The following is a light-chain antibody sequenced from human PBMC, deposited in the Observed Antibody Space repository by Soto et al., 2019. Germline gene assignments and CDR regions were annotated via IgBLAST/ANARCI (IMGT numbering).Light chain of an antibody. CDR1: NNDVGAYPY. CDR3: SSFATSGTTVI. CDR2: EVT. V-gene: IGLV2-14*01. Sequence: QSALTQPASVSGSPGQSITISCTGTNNDVGAYPYVSWYQQHPGTAPKLIIYEVTNRPSGISDRFSDSKSGNTASLTISGLQAEDESDYYCSSFATSGTTVIFGGGTKLTVL. J-gene: IGLJ2*01.